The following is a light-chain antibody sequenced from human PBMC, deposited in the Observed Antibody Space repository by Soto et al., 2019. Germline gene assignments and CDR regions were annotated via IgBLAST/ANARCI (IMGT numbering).Light chain of an antibody. CDR1: QTISSW. J-gene: IGKJ5*01. CDR2: KAS. V-gene: IGKV1-5*03. CDR3: QQYGSSPPIT. Sequence: DIQLTPSSSTPAGSVGDRVTITCRASQTISSWLAWYQQKPGKAPKLLIYKASTLKSGVPSRFSGSGSGTEFTLTISRLEPEDFAVYYCQQYGSSPPITFGQGTRLEIK.